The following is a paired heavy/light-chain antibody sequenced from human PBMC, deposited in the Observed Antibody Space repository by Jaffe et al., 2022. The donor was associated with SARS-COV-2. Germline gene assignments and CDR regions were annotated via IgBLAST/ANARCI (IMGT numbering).Light chain of an antibody. V-gene: IGLV3-21*02. CDR3: QVWDSSSDHYV. CDR2: DDS. J-gene: IGLJ1*01. CDR1: NIGSKS. Sequence: SYVLTQPPSVSVAPGQTARITCGGNNIGSKSVHWYQQKPGQAPVLVVYDDSDRPSGIPERFSGSNSGNTATLTISRVEAGDEADYYCQVWDSSSDHYVFGTGTKVTVL.
Heavy chain of an antibody. V-gene: IGHV3-30*18. D-gene: IGHD2-15*01. CDR1: GFTFSSYG. J-gene: IGHJ4*02. CDR2: ISYDGSNK. CDR3: AKDGGGVPGLLKALGYFDY. Sequence: QVQLVESGGGVVQPGRSLRLSCAASGFTFSSYGMHWVRQAPGKGLEWVAVISYDGSNKYYADSVKGRFTISRDNSKNTLYLQMNSLRAEDTAVYYCAKDGGGVPGLLKALGYFDYWGQGTLVTVSS.